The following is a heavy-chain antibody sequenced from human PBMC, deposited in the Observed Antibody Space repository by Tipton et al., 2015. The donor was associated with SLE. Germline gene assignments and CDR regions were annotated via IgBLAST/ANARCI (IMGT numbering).Heavy chain of an antibody. J-gene: IGHJ4*02. CDR1: GGSFSGYY. Sequence: TLSLTCAVYGGSFSGYYWSWIRQPPGKGLEWIGEINHSGGTNYNPSLKSRVTISVDTSKNQFSLKLSSVTAADTAVYYCARGLVGGGGFDYWGQGPLVTVSS. V-gene: IGHV4-34*01. CDR3: ARGLVGGGGFDY. CDR2: INHSGGT. D-gene: IGHD3-16*01.